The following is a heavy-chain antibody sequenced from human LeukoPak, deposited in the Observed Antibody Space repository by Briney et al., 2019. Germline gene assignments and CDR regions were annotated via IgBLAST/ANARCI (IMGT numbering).Heavy chain of an antibody. V-gene: IGHV4-61*02. Sequence: PSETLSLTCTVSGGSISSGNYYYSWIRQPAGKGLEWLGRIYTSGTTDYNPSLKSRVTISVDTSKNQFSLKLSSVTAADTAVYYCARVFLAPDYYMDVWGKGTTVTISS. J-gene: IGHJ6*03. D-gene: IGHD3-3*02. CDR2: IYTSGTT. CDR3: ARVFLAPDYYMDV. CDR1: GGSISSGNYY.